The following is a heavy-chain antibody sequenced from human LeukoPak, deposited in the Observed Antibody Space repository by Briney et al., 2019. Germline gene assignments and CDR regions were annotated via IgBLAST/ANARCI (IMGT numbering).Heavy chain of an antibody. CDR3: ARVRRVTVTPYYFDY. D-gene: IGHD4-17*01. V-gene: IGHV6-1*01. CDR2: TYYRAKWYN. J-gene: IGHJ4*02. CDR1: GDSVSSDSAA. Sequence: SQTLSLTCAMSGDSVSSDSAAGDWIRQSPSRGLEWLGRTYYRAKWYNDYAVSVKSRITINPDTSKNQFSLQLNSVTPDDTAVYYCARVRRVTVTPYYFDYWGQGTLVTVSS.